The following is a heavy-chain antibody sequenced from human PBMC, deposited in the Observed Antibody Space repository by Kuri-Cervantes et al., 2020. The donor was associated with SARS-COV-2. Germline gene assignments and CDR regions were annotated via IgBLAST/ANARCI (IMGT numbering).Heavy chain of an antibody. J-gene: IGHJ4*02. V-gene: IGHV2-70*11. D-gene: IGHD2-2*03. CDR2: IDWDDDK. CDR3: ARSLLGIADFDY. Sequence: GPTLISSTATRRRLLYLSGFSLSTSGMCVSWIRQPPGKALEWLARIDWDDDKYYSTSLKTRLTISKDTSKNQLVLTMTNMDPVDTATYYCARSLLGIADFDYWGQGTLVTVAS. CDR1: GFSLSTSGMC.